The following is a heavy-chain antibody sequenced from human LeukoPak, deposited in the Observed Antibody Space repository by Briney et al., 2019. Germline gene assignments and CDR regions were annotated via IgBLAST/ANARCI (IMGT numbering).Heavy chain of an antibody. CDR3: ARGTNDILTNIIDY. D-gene: IGHD3-9*01. CDR1: GGTFSSYA. Sequence: ASVKVSCKASGGTFSSYAISWVRQAPGQGLEWMGWMNPNSGNTGYAQKFQGRVTMTRNTSISTAYMELSSLRSEDTAVYYCARGTNDILTNIIDYWGQGTLVTVSS. J-gene: IGHJ4*02. V-gene: IGHV1-8*02. CDR2: MNPNSGNT.